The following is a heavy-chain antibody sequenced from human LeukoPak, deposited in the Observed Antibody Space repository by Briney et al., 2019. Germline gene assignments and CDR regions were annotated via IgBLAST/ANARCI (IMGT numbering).Heavy chain of an antibody. D-gene: IGHD2-2*02. J-gene: IGHJ4*02. CDR1: GFTFSSYW. Sequence: GSLRLSCAASGFTFSSYWMSWVRQAPGKGLEWVANIKQDGSEKYYVDSVKGRFTISRDNAKNSLYLQMNSLRAEDTAVYYCAREQYQLLYGRVYWGQGTLVAVSS. V-gene: IGHV3-7*01. CDR2: IKQDGSEK. CDR3: AREQYQLLYGRVY.